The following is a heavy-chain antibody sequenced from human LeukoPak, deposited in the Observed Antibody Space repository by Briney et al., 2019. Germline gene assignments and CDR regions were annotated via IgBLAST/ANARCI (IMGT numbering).Heavy chain of an antibody. J-gene: IGHJ3*02. D-gene: IGHD1-1*01. CDR3: AKDMTTRGACDI. V-gene: IGHV3-23*01. CDR1: GFAFSSYV. Sequence: GGSLRLSCAASGFAFSSYVINWVRQAPGKGLEWVSAIGGTGRTYYADPVKGRFTISRDNSKNTVFLQMNSLRAEDTAIFYCAKDMTTRGACDIWGQGTMVTVSS. CDR2: IGGTGRT.